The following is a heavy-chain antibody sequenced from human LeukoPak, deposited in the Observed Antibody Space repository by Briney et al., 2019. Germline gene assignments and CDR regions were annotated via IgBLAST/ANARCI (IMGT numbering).Heavy chain of an antibody. Sequence: SETLSLTCTVSGGSISNGDQYWSWIRQHPGKGLEWIGHIYYSGSTYYNPSLKSRGIISVETSKNQFSLKLSSVTAADTAVYYCARGGDWLFDYWGQGILVTVSS. J-gene: IGHJ4*02. V-gene: IGHV4-31*03. D-gene: IGHD2-21*02. CDR3: ARGGDWLFDY. CDR2: IYYSGST. CDR1: GGSISNGDQY.